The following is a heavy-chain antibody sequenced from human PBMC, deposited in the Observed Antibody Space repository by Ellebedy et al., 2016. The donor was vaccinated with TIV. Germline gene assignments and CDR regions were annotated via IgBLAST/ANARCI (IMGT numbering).Heavy chain of an antibody. CDR3: ARGGGSAMDPHYFDS. CDR1: GDSINIYY. D-gene: IGHD2-2*01. J-gene: IGHJ4*02. V-gene: IGHV4-59*12. CDR2: IYDLLSP. Sequence: MPGGSLRLSCSVSGDSINIYYWNWIRLSPAKGLEWIGYIYDLLSPKYNPSLRGRFTMSVDVSKNQFPLNLNSVTAADTAVYYCARGGGSAMDPHYFDSWGQGTLVTVSS.